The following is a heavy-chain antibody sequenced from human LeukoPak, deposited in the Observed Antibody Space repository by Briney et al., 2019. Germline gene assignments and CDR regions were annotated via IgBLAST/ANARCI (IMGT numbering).Heavy chain of an antibody. CDR1: GFTFSSYW. J-gene: IGHJ6*02. CDR2: INSDGSST. CDR3: ARETGSGYGMDV. V-gene: IGHV3-74*01. D-gene: IGHD3-10*01. Sequence: GGSPRLSCAASGFTFSSYWMHWVRQAPGKGLVWVSRINSDGSSTSYADSVKGRFTISRDNAKNTLCLQMNSLRAEDTAVYYCARETGSGYGMDVWGQGTTVTVSS.